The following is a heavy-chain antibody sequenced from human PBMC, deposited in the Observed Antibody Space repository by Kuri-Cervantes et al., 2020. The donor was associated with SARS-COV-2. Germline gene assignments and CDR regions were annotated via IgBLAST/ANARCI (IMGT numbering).Heavy chain of an antibody. CDR1: GFTFSTYE. J-gene: IGHJ6*02. Sequence: GGSLRLSCVASGFTFSTYEMNWVRQAPGKGLEWVSYITGSGTTIYYADSVKGQFTISRDNAKNSLYLQMNSLRAEDTAVYYCARDSHESTGYYYGMDVWGQGTTVTVSS. CDR2: ITGSGTTI. D-gene: IGHD2-2*01. V-gene: IGHV3-48*03. CDR3: ARDSHESTGYYYGMDV.